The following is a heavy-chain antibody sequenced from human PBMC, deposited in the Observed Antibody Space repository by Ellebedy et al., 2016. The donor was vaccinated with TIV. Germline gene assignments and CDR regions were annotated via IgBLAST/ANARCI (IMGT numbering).Heavy chain of an antibody. CDR3: ARGNMVRGGAFYY. CDR1: GFSFDTYA. J-gene: IGHJ4*02. CDR2: ISGSGGGT. D-gene: IGHD3-10*01. V-gene: IGHV3-23*01. Sequence: GESLKISCAASGFSFDTYAMNWVRQAPGKGLEWVSLISGSGGGTYYADAAKGRFTISRDNAKSTLYLQMNSLRAEDAAVFYCARGNMVRGGAFYYWGQGTLVTVSS.